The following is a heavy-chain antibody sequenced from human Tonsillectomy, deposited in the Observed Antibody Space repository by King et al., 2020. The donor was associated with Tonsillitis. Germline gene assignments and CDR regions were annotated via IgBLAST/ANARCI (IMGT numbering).Heavy chain of an antibody. J-gene: IGHJ4*02. CDR1: GFTFSTYA. CDR2: ISGSAAST. D-gene: IGHD6-19*01. CDR3: AKLGYSSGWYGYFDY. V-gene: IGHV3-23*04. Sequence: VQLVESGGGLVQPGGSLRLSCAASGFTFSTYAMTWVRQAPGKALEWVSAISGSAASTYYADSVKGRFTISRDNSKNTLYLQMNSLRAEDTAVYYCAKLGYSSGWYGYFDYWGQGTLVTVSS.